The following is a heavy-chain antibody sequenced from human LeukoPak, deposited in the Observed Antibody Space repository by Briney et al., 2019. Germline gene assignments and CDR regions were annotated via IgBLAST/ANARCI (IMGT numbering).Heavy chain of an antibody. Sequence: ASVKVSCKASGYTFTSYDINWVRQAPGQGLEWMGWINTNTGNPTYAQGFTGRFVFSLDTSVSTAYLQISSLKAEDTAVYYCARGRSVGSSRYVRTRVATGNFDYWGQGTLATVSS. CDR1: GYTFTSYD. CDR3: ARGRSVGSSRYVRTRVATGNFDY. D-gene: IGHD6-13*01. V-gene: IGHV7-4-1*02. J-gene: IGHJ4*02. CDR2: INTNTGNP.